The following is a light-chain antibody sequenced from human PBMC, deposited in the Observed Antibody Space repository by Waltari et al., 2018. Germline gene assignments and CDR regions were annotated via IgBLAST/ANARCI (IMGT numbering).Light chain of an antibody. CDR2: GAS. V-gene: IGKV3-20*01. CDR1: QSVSRY. J-gene: IGKJ1*01. CDR3: QNHERLPAM. Sequence: EIVLTQSPGTLSLSPGERATIPCRASQSVSRYLAWYQQKPGQAPRLLIYGASSRATGIPDRFSGSGSGTDFSLTISRLEPEDFAVYYCQNHERLPAMFGQGTKVEIK.